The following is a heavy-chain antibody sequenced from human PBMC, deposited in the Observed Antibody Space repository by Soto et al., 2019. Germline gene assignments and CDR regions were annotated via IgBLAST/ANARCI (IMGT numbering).Heavy chain of an antibody. CDR1: DYSFGRSNYF. J-gene: IGHJ4*02. CDR3: AGLYPYESSGYHLDY. D-gene: IGHD3-22*01. V-gene: IGHV4-39*01. Sequence: PSETLSLTCTVSDYSFGRSNYFWGWIPPPPGKGLEWIGNIFYSGNTHYNPSLKSRVTISVDTSKNQFSLKLSSVTAADTAVFYCAGLYPYESSGYHLDYWGQGTLVTVSS. CDR2: IFYSGNT.